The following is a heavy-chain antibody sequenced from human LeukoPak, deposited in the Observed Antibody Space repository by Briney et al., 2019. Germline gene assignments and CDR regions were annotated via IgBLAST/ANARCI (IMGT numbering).Heavy chain of an antibody. Sequence: GASVKVSCKASGYTFTSYYMHWVRQAPGQGLEWMGIINPSGGSTSYAQKFQGRVTMTRDMSTSTVYMELSSLRSEDTAVYYCASSVGYYDSSGYPNYWGQGTLVTVSS. CDR2: INPSGGST. J-gene: IGHJ4*02. V-gene: IGHV1-46*01. CDR3: ASSVGYYDSSGYPNY. CDR1: GYTFTSYY. D-gene: IGHD3-22*01.